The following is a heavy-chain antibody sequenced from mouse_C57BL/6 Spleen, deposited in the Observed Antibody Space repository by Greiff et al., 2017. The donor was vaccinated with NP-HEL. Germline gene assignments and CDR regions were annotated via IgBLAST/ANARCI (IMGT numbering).Heavy chain of an antibody. CDR3: ARQRTGTRYFDV. CDR1: GFTFSDYY. V-gene: IGHV5-12*01. D-gene: IGHD4-1*01. Sequence: EVQVVESGGGLVQPGGSLKLSCAASGFTFSDYYMYWVRQTPEKRLEWVAYISNGGGSTYYPDTVKGRFTISRDNAKNTLYLQMSRLKSEDTAMYYCARQRTGTRYFDVWGTVTTVTVAS. CDR2: ISNGGGST. J-gene: IGHJ1*03.